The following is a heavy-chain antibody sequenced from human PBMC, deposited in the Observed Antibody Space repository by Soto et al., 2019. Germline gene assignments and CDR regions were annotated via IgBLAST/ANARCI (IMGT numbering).Heavy chain of an antibody. D-gene: IGHD3-10*01. V-gene: IGHV4-59*08. CDR2: IYYSGST. Sequence: QVQLQESGPGLVKPSETLSLTCTVSGGSISSYYWSWIRQPPGKGLEWIGYIYYSGSTTYNPSLKSRVTISVDTSKNQLYLNLSSVTAADTAVYYCARHEVTMAYYFDYWGQGTLVTVSS. J-gene: IGHJ4*02. CDR3: ARHEVTMAYYFDY. CDR1: GGSISSYY.